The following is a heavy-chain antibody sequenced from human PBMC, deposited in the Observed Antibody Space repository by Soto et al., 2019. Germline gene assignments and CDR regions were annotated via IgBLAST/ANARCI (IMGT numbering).Heavy chain of an antibody. D-gene: IGHD3-22*01. V-gene: IGHV3-23*01. CDR2: ISDTGGST. Sequence: EVQLLESGGGLVQPGGSLRLSCAGSGFIFSSYAMSWVRQAPGKGLEWVSGISDTGGSTYYADSEKGRFTISRDNSKSTLYLQMNSLTVDDTAVYYCATRGYYYDSSGGVYFDYWGQGTLVTVSS. J-gene: IGHJ4*02. CDR3: ATRGYYYDSSGGVYFDY. CDR1: GFIFSSYA.